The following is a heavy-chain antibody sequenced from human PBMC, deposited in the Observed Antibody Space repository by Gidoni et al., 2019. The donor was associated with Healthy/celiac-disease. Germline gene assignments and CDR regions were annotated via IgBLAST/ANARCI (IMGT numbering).Heavy chain of an antibody. V-gene: IGHV3-73*01. CDR1: GFTFSGSA. Sequence: AASGFTFSGSAMHWVRQASGKGLEWVGRIRSKANSYAPAYAASVKGRFTISRDDSQNTAYLQMNSLKTEDTAVYYCTSPATVTLNTRDYWGQGTLVTVSS. D-gene: IGHD4-17*01. J-gene: IGHJ4*02. CDR3: TSPATVTLNTRDY. CDR2: IRSKANSYAP.